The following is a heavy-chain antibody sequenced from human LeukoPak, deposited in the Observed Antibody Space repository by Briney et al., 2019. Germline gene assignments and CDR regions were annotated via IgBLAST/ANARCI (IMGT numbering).Heavy chain of an antibody. CDR1: GFTFSTYW. J-gene: IGHJ4*02. CDR3: ARDGGSYDY. CDR2: IMQDGSEK. D-gene: IGHD1-26*01. V-gene: IGHV3-7*01. Sequence: GGSLRLSCAASGFTFSTYWMSWVRQAPGKGLEWVANIMQDGSEKYYVDSVKGRFTISRDNAKNSLFLQMSTLRAEDTGVYYCARDGGSYDYWGQGTLVTVSS.